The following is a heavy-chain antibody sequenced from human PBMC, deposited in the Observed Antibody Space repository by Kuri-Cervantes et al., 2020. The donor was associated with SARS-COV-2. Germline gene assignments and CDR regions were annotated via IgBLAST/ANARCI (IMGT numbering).Heavy chain of an antibody. CDR2: IIPILGIA. J-gene: IGHJ2*01. CDR1: GYSFTSYS. CDR3: ARTTDLGSSWSIPWYFDL. Sequence: SVKVSCKASGYSFTSYSVTWVRQAPGQGLEWMGGIIPILGIANYAQKFQGRVTITADKSTSTAYMELTSLRSEDTAVYYCARTTDLGSSWSIPWYFDLWGRGTLVTVSS. D-gene: IGHD6-13*01. V-gene: IGHV1-69*10.